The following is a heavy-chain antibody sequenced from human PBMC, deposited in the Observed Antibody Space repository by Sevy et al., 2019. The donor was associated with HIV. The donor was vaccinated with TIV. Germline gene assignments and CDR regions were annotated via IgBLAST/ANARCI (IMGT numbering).Heavy chain of an antibody. CDR2: IRSKEYNGTT. Sequence: GGCLRLSCTASGFTFPDYALSWVRQAPGSGLEWLGFIRSKEYNGTTAYAASVRGRFTISRDDSKSVAYLQMNSLKTADTGIYFCTRSTTTVYWGRGILVTVSS. V-gene: IGHV3-49*04. CDR1: GFTFPDYA. J-gene: IGHJ4*02. D-gene: IGHD1-1*01. CDR3: TRSTTTVY.